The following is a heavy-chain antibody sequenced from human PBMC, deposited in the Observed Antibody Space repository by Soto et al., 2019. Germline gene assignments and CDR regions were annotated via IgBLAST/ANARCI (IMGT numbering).Heavy chain of an antibody. V-gene: IGHV1-69*06. CDR2: IIPIFGTA. CDR1: GGTFSSYA. CDR3: ERDRYIVVVPARSQTLSDNYYYYYCMDV. Sequence: SVKVSCKASGGTFSSYAISWVRQAPGQGLEWMAGIIPIFGTANYAQKFQGRVTITADKSTSTAHMELSSLRSEDTAVYYCERDRYIVVVPARSQTLSDNYYYYYCMDVWGQQTTVTVS. D-gene: IGHD2-2*01. J-gene: IGHJ6*02.